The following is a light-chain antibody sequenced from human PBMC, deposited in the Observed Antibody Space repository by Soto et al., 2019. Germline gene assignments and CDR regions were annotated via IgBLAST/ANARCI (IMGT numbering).Light chain of an antibody. Sequence: EIVLTQSPGTLSLSPGERPALSCRASQSVSSNYLAWYQQKPGQAPRLLIYGASSRATGIPDRFSGSGSGTDFTLTISRLEPEDFAVYYCQQYTTSRTFGQGTKVDI. V-gene: IGKV3-20*01. CDR2: GAS. CDR3: QQYTTSRT. CDR1: QSVSSNY. J-gene: IGKJ1*01.